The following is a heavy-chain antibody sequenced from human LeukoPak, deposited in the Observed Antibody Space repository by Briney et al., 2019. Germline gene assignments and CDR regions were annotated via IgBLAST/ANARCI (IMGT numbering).Heavy chain of an antibody. CDR3: ARVKGGIAAAGNYFDY. V-gene: IGHV3-30-3*01. J-gene: IGHJ4*02. CDR2: VSYDGGSK. Sequence: GGSLRLTCAASGFAFSSYAMHWVCQGPGKGLEWVALVSYDGGSKYYADCVKGRITISRDNSKNTLHLQMNSLCTEDTAVYYCARVKGGIAAAGNYFDYWGQGTLVTVSS. D-gene: IGHD6-13*01. CDR1: GFAFSSYA.